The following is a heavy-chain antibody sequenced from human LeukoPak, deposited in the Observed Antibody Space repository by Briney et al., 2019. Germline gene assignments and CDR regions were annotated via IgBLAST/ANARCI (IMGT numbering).Heavy chain of an antibody. CDR2: IYYGGST. CDR1: GGSISSGDYY. D-gene: IGHD2/OR15-2a*01. CDR3: ARGGLYARGFDP. J-gene: IGHJ5*02. Sequence: SQTLSLTCTVSGGSISSGDYYWSWIRQPPGKGLEWIGYIYYGGSTYYNPSLKSRVTISVDTSKNQFSLKLSSVTAADTAVYYCARGGLYARGFDPWGQGTLVTVSS. V-gene: IGHV4-30-4*01.